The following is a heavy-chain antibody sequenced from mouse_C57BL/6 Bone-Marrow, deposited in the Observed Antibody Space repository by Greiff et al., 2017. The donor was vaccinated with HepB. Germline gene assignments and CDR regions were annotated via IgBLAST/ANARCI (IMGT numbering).Heavy chain of an antibody. CDR1: GFTFSSYA. J-gene: IGHJ4*01. CDR3: ARDEAITTVVATDYYAMDY. D-gene: IGHD1-1*01. V-gene: IGHV5-4*01. Sequence: EVHLVESGGGLVKPGGSLKLSCAASGFTFSSYAMSWVRQTPEKRLEWVATISDGGSYTYYPDNVKGRFTISRDNAKNNLYLQMSHLKSEDTAMYYCARDEAITTVVATDYYAMDYGGQGTSVTGSS. CDR2: ISDGGSYT.